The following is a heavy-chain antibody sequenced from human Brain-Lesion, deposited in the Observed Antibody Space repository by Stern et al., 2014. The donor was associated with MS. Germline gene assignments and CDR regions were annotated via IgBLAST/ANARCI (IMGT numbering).Heavy chain of an antibody. CDR3: ARKTDTAVGGDY. D-gene: IGHD5-18*01. J-gene: IGHJ4*02. Sequence: VQPVESGGGLIQPGGSLRLSCAASGFSVSTNFMSWVRQAPGKGLEWVSLMYSRGGTNYADSVKGRFTISRDSSKNTLYLQMSDLRAEDTAVYYCARKTDTAVGGDYWGPGTLVTVSS. CDR1: GFSVSTNF. V-gene: IGHV3-53*01. CDR2: MYSRGGT.